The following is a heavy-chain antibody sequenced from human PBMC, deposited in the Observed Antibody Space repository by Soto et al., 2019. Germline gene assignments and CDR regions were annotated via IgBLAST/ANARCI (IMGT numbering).Heavy chain of an antibody. J-gene: IGHJ5*02. CDR2: IYYSGST. CDR3: ARAKAPLYSSSWYWFDP. D-gene: IGHD6-13*01. Sequence: QVQLQESGPGLVKPSETLSLTCTVSGGSISSYYWSWIRQPPGKGLEWIGYIYYSGSTNYNPSLKSRATISVDTSKTQFSPKLSSVTAADTAVYYCARAKAPLYSSSWYWFDPWGQGTLVTVSS. V-gene: IGHV4-59*08. CDR1: GGSISSYY.